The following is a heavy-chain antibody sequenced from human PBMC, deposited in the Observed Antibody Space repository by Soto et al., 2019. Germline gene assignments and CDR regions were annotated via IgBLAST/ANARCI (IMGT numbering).Heavy chain of an antibody. D-gene: IGHD2-21*01. CDR2: TYYSGST. J-gene: IGHJ6*01. Sequence: PSETLSLTCTVSGGSISSGGYYWSWIRQHPGKGLEWIGYTYYSGSTYYNPSLKSRVTISVDTSKNQFSLKLSSVTAADTAVYYCARDVRSPRIPQVIYYGMDVWGQGTTVTVS. V-gene: IGHV4-31*03. CDR3: ARDVRSPRIPQVIYYGMDV. CDR1: GGSISSGGYY.